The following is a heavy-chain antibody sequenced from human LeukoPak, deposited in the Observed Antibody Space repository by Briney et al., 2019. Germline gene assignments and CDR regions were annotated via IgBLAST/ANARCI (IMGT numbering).Heavy chain of an antibody. V-gene: IGHV4-31*03. CDR2: IYYSGST. CDR3: ARDRRWSIGFDY. D-gene: IGHD4-23*01. Sequence: SETLSLTCTVSGGSISSGGYYWRWIRQHPGKGLEWIGYIYYSGSTYYNPSLKSRVTISVDTSKNQFSLKLSSVTAADTAVYYCARDRRWSIGFDYWGQGTLVTVSS. J-gene: IGHJ4*02. CDR1: GGSISSGGYY.